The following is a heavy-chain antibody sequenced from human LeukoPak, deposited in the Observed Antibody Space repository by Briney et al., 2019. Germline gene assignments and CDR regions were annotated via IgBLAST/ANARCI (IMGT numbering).Heavy chain of an antibody. Sequence: PGGSLRLSCAASGFTFSSYSMNWVRQAPGKGLEWVSSISSSSSYIYYADSVKGRFTISRDNAKNSLYLQMNSLRAEDTAVYYCAKLETHDFWSGYYLIPYWGQGTLVTVSS. CDR2: ISSSSSYI. D-gene: IGHD3-3*01. CDR3: AKLETHDFWSGYYLIPY. V-gene: IGHV3-21*01. J-gene: IGHJ4*02. CDR1: GFTFSSYS.